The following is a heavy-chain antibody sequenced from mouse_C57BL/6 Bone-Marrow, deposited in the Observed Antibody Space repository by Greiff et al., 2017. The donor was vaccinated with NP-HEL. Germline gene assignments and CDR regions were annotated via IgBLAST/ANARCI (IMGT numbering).Heavy chain of an antibody. J-gene: IGHJ2*01. Sequence: VQLQQSGPELVKPGASVKMSCKASGYTFTDYNMHWVKQSHGKSLEWIGYINPNNGGTSYNQKFKGKATLTVNKSSSTAYMELRSLTSEDAAVYYCARSTVVGGYYFGCWGQGTTLTVSS. CDR1: GYTFTDYN. CDR2: INPNNGGT. V-gene: IGHV1-22*01. CDR3: ARSTVVGGYYFGC. D-gene: IGHD1-1*01.